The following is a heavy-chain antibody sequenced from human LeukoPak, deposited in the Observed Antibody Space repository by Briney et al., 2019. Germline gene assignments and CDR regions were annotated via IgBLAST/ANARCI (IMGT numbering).Heavy chain of an antibody. V-gene: IGHV3-30*04. CDR3: ARGLDPYYYYYMDV. D-gene: IGHD1-1*01. J-gene: IGHJ6*03. CDR2: ISYDGSNK. CDR1: GFTFGSYA. Sequence: PGRSLRLSCAASGFTFGSYAMHWVRQAPGKGLEWVAVISYDGSNKYYADSVKGRFTISRDNSKNTLYLQMNSLRAEDTAVYYCARGLDPYYYYYMDVWGKGTTVTVSS.